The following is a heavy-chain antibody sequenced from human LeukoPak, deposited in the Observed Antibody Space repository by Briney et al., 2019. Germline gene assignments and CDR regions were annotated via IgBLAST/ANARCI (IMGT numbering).Heavy chain of an antibody. Sequence: ASVKVSCKASGYTFTSYDINWVRQATGQGLEWMGWMNPNSGGTNYAQKFQGRVTMTRDTSISTAYMELSRLRSDDTAVYYCARDEVPLVAAAGISVFDYWGQGTTVTVSS. D-gene: IGHD6-13*01. CDR3: ARDEVPLVAAAGISVFDY. V-gene: IGHV1-2*02. CDR2: MNPNSGGT. CDR1: GYTFTSYD. J-gene: IGHJ4*03.